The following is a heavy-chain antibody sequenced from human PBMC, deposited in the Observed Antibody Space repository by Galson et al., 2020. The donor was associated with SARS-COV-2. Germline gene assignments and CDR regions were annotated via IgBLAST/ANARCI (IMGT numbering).Heavy chain of an antibody. Sequence: GGSLRLSCAASGFTFSSYAMSWVRQAPGKGLEWVSAISGSGGSTYYADSVKGRFTISRDNSKNTLYLQMNSLRAEDTAVYYCAKDWVAVAGAWDYYCYYGMDVWGQGTTVTVSS. CDR1: GFTFSSYA. CDR2: ISGSGGST. CDR3: AKDWVAVAGAWDYYCYYGMDV. J-gene: IGHJ6*02. D-gene: IGHD6-19*01. V-gene: IGHV3-23*01.